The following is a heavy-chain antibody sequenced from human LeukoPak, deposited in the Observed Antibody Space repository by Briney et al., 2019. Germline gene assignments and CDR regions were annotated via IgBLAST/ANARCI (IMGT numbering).Heavy chain of an antibody. CDR3: ARDAGVNTQPPGDP. J-gene: IGHJ5*02. CDR1: GFTFSSYS. CDR2: ISSSSSYI. D-gene: IGHD1-14*01. Sequence: GGSLRLSCAASGFTFSSYSMNWVRQAPGKGLEWVSSISSSSSYIYYADSVKGRFTISRDNAKNSLYLQMNSLRAEDTAVYYCARDAGVNTQPPGDPWGQGTLVTVSS. V-gene: IGHV3-21*01.